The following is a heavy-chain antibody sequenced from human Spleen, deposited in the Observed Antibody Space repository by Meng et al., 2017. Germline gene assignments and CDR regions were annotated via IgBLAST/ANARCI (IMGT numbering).Heavy chain of an antibody. CDR2: INHSGST. V-gene: IGHV4-34*02. J-gene: IGHJ5*02. D-gene: IGHD2-8*01. Sequence: QMQLRQCGAGLLQPSATLSLTCAVYGGSFSGYYWSWIRQPPGKGLEWIGEINHSGSTNYNPSLKSRVTISVDTSKNQFSLKLSSVTAADTAVYYCARGMVYFGTGFDPWGQGTLVTVSS. CDR3: ARGMVYFGTGFDP. CDR1: GGSFSGYY.